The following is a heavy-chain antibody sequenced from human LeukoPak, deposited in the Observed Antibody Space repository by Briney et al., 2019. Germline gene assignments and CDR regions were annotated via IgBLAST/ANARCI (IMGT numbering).Heavy chain of an antibody. Sequence: PGGSLRLSCEASGFTFSTYWMSWVRQAPGKGLEWVANIKEDGSDKNYVDSVKGRFTISRDNSKNTLYLQMNSLRAEDTALYYCAKDATTYYYGSASYGGAFDIWGQGTMVTVSS. CDR2: IKEDGSDK. J-gene: IGHJ3*02. V-gene: IGHV3-7*01. CDR1: GFTFSTYW. D-gene: IGHD3-10*01. CDR3: AKDATTYYYGSASYGGAFDI.